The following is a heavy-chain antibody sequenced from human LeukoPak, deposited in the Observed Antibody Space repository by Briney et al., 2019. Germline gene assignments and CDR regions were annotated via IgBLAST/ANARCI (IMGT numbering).Heavy chain of an antibody. CDR2: LYSGDRP. CDR3: ARGRGDSRGNAFDI. J-gene: IGHJ3*02. V-gene: IGHV3-53*01. Sequence: GALRLSCAASGVTVSSNYMTWVRQAPGKGLEWVSLLYSGDRPFYADSVKGRFTISRDNSNRTVFLQMNSLRAENTAVYYCARGRGDSRGNAFDIWGQGTMVSVS. CDR1: GVTVSSNY. D-gene: IGHD2-15*01.